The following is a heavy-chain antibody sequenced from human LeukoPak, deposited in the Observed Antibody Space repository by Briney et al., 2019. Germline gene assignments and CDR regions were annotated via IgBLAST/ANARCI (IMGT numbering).Heavy chain of an antibody. J-gene: IGHJ6*03. CDR3: ARGVGGWNDDGYMDL. V-gene: IGHV1-8*02. CDR1: GYTFTSYH. Sequence: GPSLKVSFKASGYTFTSYHINRVRPATGQGREWMGWMNPNRGNTDYAQKVQGRVTMTGNPSISTAYMELSRLRSEDTAVYYCARGVGGWNDDGYMDLWGKGTTVTVSS. CDR2: MNPNRGNT. D-gene: IGHD1-1*01.